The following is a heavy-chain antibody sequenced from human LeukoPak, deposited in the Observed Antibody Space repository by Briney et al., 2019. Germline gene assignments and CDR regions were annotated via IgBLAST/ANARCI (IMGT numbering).Heavy chain of an antibody. V-gene: IGHV1-69*13. CDR1: GYTFTSYG. CDR2: IIPIFGSA. D-gene: IGHD6-19*01. CDR3: ARDQGFAVAGTGWPNWFDP. J-gene: IGHJ5*02. Sequence: SVKVSCKASGYTFTSYGISWVRQAPGQGLEWMGGIIPIFGSANYAQKFKGRVTITADESTSTAYMELSSLRSEDTAVYYCARDQGFAVAGTGWPNWFDPWGQGTLVTVSS.